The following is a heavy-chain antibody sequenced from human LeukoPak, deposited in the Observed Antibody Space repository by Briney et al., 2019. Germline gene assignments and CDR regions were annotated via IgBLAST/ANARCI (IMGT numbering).Heavy chain of an antibody. CDR3: ARGYCSTSNCYKNWFDP. V-gene: IGHV3-7*04. CDR2: IKHDGSEI. J-gene: IGHJ5*02. CDR1: GFSFSSYW. Sequence: GGSLRLSCAASGFSFSSYWMTWVRQAPGKGLEWVANIKHDGSEINYVESVKGRFTISRDNAKNSLSLQMNSLRAENTAVYYCARGYCSTSNCYKNWFDPWGQGTLVTVSA. D-gene: IGHD2-2*02.